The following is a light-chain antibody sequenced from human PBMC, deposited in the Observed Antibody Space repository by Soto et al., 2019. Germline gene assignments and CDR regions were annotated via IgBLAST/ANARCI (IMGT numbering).Light chain of an antibody. CDR1: QSISSS. J-gene: IGKJ2*01. CDR2: GAS. CDR3: QQYNNGPTYT. V-gene: IGKV3-15*01. Sequence: EIVMTQSPATLSVSPGERATLSCRASQSISSSLAWYQQKPGQAPRLLIYGASTRATGIPARFSGSGSGTEVTLTISSLQSEDFAVYYCQQYNNGPTYTFGQGAKLEIK.